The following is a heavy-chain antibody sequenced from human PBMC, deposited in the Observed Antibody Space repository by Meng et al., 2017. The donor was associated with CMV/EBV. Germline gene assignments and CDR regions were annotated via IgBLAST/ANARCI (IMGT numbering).Heavy chain of an antibody. J-gene: IGHJ4*02. CDR1: GSIRSSNYY. CDR2: IFYSEST. V-gene: IGHV4-39*07. CDR3: ARDHDSSGHYVYYFDS. Sequence: GSIRSSNYYWGWIRQPPGKGLEWIGSIFYSESTYYNLSLKSRVTISVDTSKNQFSLNLTSVTAADTAMYYCARDHDSSGHYVYYFDSWGQGTLVTVSS. D-gene: IGHD3-22*01.